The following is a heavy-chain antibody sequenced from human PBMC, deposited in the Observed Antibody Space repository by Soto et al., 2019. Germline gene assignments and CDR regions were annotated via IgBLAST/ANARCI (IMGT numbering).Heavy chain of an antibody. CDR3: AREVGATGYYYYYGMDV. V-gene: IGHV3-21*01. Sequence: GALIVACAASGFTFSSYSMNWVRQAPGKGLEWVSSISSSSSYIYYADSVKGRFTISRDNAKNSLYLQMNSLRAEDTAVYYCAREVGATGYYYYYGMDVWGQGTKVTVYS. D-gene: IGHD1-26*01. CDR1: GFTFSSYS. CDR2: ISSSSSYI. J-gene: IGHJ6*02.